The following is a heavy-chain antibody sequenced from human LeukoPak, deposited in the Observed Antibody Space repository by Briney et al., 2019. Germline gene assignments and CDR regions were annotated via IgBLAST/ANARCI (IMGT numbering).Heavy chain of an antibody. V-gene: IGHV3-74*01. Sequence: GGSLRLSCAASGFTFRNPWMHWVRQAPGKGLVWGSRIKSDGSITTYADSVKGRFIISRDNAKSTLYLQMNSLRGEDTGVYYCTRDAAGLDYWGQGTLVTVSS. D-gene: IGHD1-14*01. CDR3: TRDAAGLDY. CDR1: GFTFRNPW. CDR2: IKSDGSIT. J-gene: IGHJ4*02.